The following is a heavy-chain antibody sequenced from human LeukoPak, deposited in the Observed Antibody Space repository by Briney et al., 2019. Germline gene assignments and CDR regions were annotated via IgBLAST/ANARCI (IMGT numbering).Heavy chain of an antibody. D-gene: IGHD1-1*01. J-gene: IGHJ5*02. CDR1: GYSFTSYW. CDR2: IDPSDSYT. Sequence: GESLKISCKGSGYSFTSYWIGWVRQMPGKGLEWMGNIDPSDSYTNYSPSFQGHVTISVDKSISTAYLQWSSLKASDTAMYYCARHGRSTATTYNWFDPWGQGTLVTVSS. CDR3: ARHGRSTATTYNWFDP. V-gene: IGHV5-10-1*01.